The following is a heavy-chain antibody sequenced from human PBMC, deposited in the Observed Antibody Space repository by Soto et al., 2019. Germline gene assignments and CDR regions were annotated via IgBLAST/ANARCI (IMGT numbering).Heavy chain of an antibody. Sequence: GSLRLSCAASWFTFKSYAMSWVPHAPGKGLEWVSAISVSGGSTYYADSVKGRFTISRDNSKNTLYLQMNSLRAEDTAVYYCAKCLYDSSPFDPWGQGTLVTVSS. CDR2: ISVSGGST. V-gene: IGHV3-23*01. CDR1: WFTFKSYA. D-gene: IGHD3-22*01. CDR3: AKCLYDSSPFDP. J-gene: IGHJ5*02.